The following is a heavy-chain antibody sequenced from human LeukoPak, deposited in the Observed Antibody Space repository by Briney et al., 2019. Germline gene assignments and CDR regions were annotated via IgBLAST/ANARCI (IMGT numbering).Heavy chain of an antibody. V-gene: IGHV4-4*07. CDR3: ARAPSRVRYSSSSNGKRYYFDY. CDR2: IYTSGST. CDR1: GGSISIYY. Sequence: SETLSLTCTVSGGSISIYYWSWIRQPAGKGLEWIGRIYTSGSTNYNPSLKSRVTMSVDTSKNQFSLKLSSVTAADTAVYYCARAPSRVRYSSSSNGKRYYFDYWGQGTLVTVSS. D-gene: IGHD6-6*01. J-gene: IGHJ4*02.